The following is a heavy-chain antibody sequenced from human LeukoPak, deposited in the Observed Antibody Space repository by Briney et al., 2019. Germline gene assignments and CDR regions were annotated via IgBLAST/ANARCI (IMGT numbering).Heavy chain of an antibody. D-gene: IGHD6-13*01. CDR2: INLNSGGT. V-gene: IGHV1-2*02. J-gene: IGHJ6*02. CDR3: ARVRIGQQLDKYYYYAMDV. Sequence: GASVKVSCKVSGYMFTELSMHWVRQAPGQGLEWMGWINLNSGGTNYAQKFQGRVIMTTDTSISTAYMEVSRLRSDDTAVYYCARVRIGQQLDKYYYYAMDVWGQGTTVTVSS. CDR1: GYMFTELS.